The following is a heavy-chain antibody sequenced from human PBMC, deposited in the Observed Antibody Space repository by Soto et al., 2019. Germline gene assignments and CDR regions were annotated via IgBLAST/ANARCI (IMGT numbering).Heavy chain of an antibody. V-gene: IGHV3-21*02. CDR3: ARDNGYDAATLDY. D-gene: IGHD5-12*01. Sequence: EVQLVESGGGLDKPGGSLRLSCAASGFTFSTCSMNWVRTAPGKGLEWVSSISSSSSNIYYADSVKGRFTISRDNAKKSLYLQRNSLRADDTAVYYCARDNGYDAATLDYWGQGTLVTLSS. J-gene: IGHJ4*02. CDR1: GFTFSTCS. CDR2: ISSSSSNI.